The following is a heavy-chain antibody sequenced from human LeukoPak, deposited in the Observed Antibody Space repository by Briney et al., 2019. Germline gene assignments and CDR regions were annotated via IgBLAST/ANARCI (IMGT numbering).Heavy chain of an antibody. CDR3: ARSGMGATYYNWFDP. V-gene: IGHV1-69*13. CDR1: GGTFSSYA. J-gene: IGHJ5*02. Sequence: SVKVSCKASGGTFSSYAISWVRQAPGQGLEWMGGIIPIFGTANYAQKFQGRVTITADESTSTAYMELSSLRSEDTAVYYCARSGMGATYYNWFDPWGQGTLVTVSS. CDR2: IIPIFGTA. D-gene: IGHD1-26*01.